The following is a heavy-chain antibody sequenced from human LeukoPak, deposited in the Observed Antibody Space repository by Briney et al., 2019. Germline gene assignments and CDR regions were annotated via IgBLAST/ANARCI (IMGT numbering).Heavy chain of an antibody. J-gene: IGHJ5*02. Sequence: GGSLRLSCAASGFSFRNYGMHWVRQAPGKGLEWVAVISYDGSDKHYADSVKGRFTISRDNSKNTLYLQMISLRAEDTAVYYCVGVVRFHNWFDPWGQGTLVIVSS. CDR1: GFSFRNYG. D-gene: IGHD3-10*01. CDR3: VGVVRFHNWFDP. CDR2: ISYDGSDK. V-gene: IGHV3-30*03.